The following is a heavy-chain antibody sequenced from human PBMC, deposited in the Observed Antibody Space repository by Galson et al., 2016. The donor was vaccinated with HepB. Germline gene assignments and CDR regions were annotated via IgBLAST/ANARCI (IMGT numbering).Heavy chain of an antibody. CDR1: GFTFSDYF. J-gene: IGHJ4*02. D-gene: IGHD2-2*01. CDR2: IGYGGTPT. CDR3: ARDLGCSSTTCYHSLDY. V-gene: IGHV3-11*04. Sequence: RLSCAASGFTFSDYFMSWLRQAPGKGLEWISYIGYGGTPTYYADSVKGRFTISRDNSKNTLYLQMNSLRAEDTAVYYCARDLGCSSTTCYHSLDYWGQGTLVTVSS.